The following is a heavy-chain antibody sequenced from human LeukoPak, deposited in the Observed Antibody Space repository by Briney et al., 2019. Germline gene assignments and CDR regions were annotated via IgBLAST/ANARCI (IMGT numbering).Heavy chain of an antibody. CDR3: ASLGFSVVPAAMSYYYYYMDV. J-gene: IGHJ6*03. D-gene: IGHD2-2*01. CDR1: GGTFSSYA. V-gene: IGHV1-69*01. CDR2: IIPIFGTA. Sequence: SVKVSCKASGGTFSSYAISWVRQAPGQGLEWMGGIIPIFGTANYAQKFQGRVTITADGSTSTAYMELSSLRSEDTAVYYCASLGFSVVPAAMSYYYYYMDVWGKGTTVTVSS.